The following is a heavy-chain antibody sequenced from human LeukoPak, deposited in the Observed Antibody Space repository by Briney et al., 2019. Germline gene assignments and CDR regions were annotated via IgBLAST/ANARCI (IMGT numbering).Heavy chain of an antibody. D-gene: IGHD3-10*01. J-gene: IGHJ5*02. CDR2: IYYSGST. V-gene: IGHV4-39*01. Sequence: SETLSLTCTVSGGSISSSSYYWGWIRQPPGKGLEWIGSIYYSGSTYYNPSLKSRVTISVDTSKNQFSLKLSSVTAADTAVYYCARGGKDGSGSYYPLNWFDPWGQGTLVTVSS. CDR1: GGSISSSSYY. CDR3: ARGGKDGSGSYYPLNWFDP.